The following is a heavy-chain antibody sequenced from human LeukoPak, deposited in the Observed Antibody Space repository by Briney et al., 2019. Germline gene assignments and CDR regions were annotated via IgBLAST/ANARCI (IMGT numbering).Heavy chain of an antibody. CDR2: INPNSGAT. Sequence: GASVKVSCKASGYTFTGYYMHWVRQAPGQGLEWMGWINPNSGATLYAQKFQGRVTMTRDTSISTAYMELSSLRSDDTAVYYCTRAKRVIFDYWGQGTLVTVSS. CDR3: TRAKRVIFDY. J-gene: IGHJ4*02. CDR1: GYTFTGYY. D-gene: IGHD1-1*01. V-gene: IGHV1-2*02.